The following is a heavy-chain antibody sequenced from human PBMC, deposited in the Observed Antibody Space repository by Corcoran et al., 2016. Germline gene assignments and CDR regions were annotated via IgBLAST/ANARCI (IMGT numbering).Heavy chain of an antibody. CDR2: ISYDGSDK. CDR1: GFIFSSYG. CDR3: ARRPGIMTMGIDY. J-gene: IGHJ4*02. V-gene: IGHV3-30*03. Sequence: QVQLVESGGGVVQPGKSLRLSCVASGFIFSSYGMHWVRQAPGKGLEWVAVISYDGSDKYYAASVKGRFTISRDNSKNTLYLQMNSLSTEDTALYYCARRPGIMTMGIDYWGQGTLVTVSS. D-gene: IGHD3-10*01.